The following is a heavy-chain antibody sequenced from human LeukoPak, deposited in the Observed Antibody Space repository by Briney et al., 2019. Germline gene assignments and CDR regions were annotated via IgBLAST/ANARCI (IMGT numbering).Heavy chain of an antibody. CDR2: INPSGGST. CDR1: GYTFTIYY. CDR3: ARVGFGELYFDY. J-gene: IGHJ4*02. D-gene: IGHD3-10*01. Sequence: ASVKVSCMASGYTFTIYYMHWVRQAPGQGLEWMGIINPSGGSTSYAQKFQGRVTMTRDTSTSTVYMELSSLRSEDTAVYYCARVGFGELYFDYWGQGTLVTVSS. V-gene: IGHV1-46*01.